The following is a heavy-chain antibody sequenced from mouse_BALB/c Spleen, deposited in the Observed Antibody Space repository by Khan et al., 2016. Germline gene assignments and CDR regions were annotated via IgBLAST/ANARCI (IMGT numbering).Heavy chain of an antibody. CDR3: TRSPTATRYFDD. V-gene: IGHV3-2*02. CDR1: GYSITSDYA. Sequence: EVQLQESGPGLVKPSQSLSLTCTVTGYSITSDYAWNWIRQFPGNKLEWMGYIRYSGSTTYNPSLKSRISITRAPSTTQFVLQLYSVTTEDTAADYCTRSPTATRYFDDGGAGTTVTVSS. J-gene: IGHJ1*01. CDR2: IRYSGST. D-gene: IGHD1-2*01.